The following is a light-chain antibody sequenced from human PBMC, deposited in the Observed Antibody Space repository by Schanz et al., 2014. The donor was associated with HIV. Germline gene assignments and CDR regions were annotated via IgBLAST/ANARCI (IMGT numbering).Light chain of an antibody. CDR3: SSYAGSNNVI. CDR1: SSNIGAGYD. Sequence: QSVLTQPPSVSGAPGQSVTVSCTGSSSNIGAGYDVHWYQQLPGTVPKLLIYDNYKRPSEIPDRFSGSKSGTSASLAITGLQAEDEADYYCSSYAGSNNVIFGGGTQLTVL. CDR2: DNY. V-gene: IGLV1-40*01. J-gene: IGLJ7*01.